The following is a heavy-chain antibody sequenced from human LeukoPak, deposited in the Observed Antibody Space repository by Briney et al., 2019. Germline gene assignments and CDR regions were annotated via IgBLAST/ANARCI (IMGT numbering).Heavy chain of an antibody. Sequence: SETLSLTCAVSGGSISDYYWSWIRQPPGKGLEYIGYIHYSGRTNYNPSLKSRVTISVDTSNNQFSLRLSSVTAADTAVYYCARESKSYDGSGYYHDYWGQGTLVTVSS. J-gene: IGHJ4*02. CDR1: GGSISDYY. D-gene: IGHD3-22*01. CDR3: ARESKSYDGSGYYHDY. V-gene: IGHV4-59*01. CDR2: IHYSGRT.